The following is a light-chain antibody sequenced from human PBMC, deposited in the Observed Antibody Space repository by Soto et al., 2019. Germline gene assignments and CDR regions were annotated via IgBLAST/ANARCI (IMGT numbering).Light chain of an antibody. J-gene: IGKJ1*01. V-gene: IGKV1-5*01. CDR1: QNINNW. Sequence: DIQLTQSPSTLSASIWDRHTLTCRASQNINNWIAWYQQQPGKAPKFLIYDASTLESGVPSRFSGSGFGTEFSLTISSLQPDDFGSYYCQHMRTFGQGTKVDIK. CDR3: QHMRT. CDR2: DAS.